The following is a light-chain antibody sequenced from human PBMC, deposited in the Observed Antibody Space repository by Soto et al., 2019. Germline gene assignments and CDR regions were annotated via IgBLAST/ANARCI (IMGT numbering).Light chain of an antibody. Sequence: EIVLTQSPGTLSLSPGERATLSCRASQSVTKSLAWYQQKPGQAPGLLIYDASNRATGIPARFSGSGSGTDFTLTISSLEPEDFAVYYCQQRSNWPLWTFGQGTKVDIK. CDR2: DAS. CDR1: QSVTKS. J-gene: IGKJ1*01. V-gene: IGKV3-11*01. CDR3: QQRSNWPLWT.